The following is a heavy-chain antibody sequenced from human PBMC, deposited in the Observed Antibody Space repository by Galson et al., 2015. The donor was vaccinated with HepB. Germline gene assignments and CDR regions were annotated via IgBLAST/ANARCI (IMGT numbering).Heavy chain of an antibody. V-gene: IGHV1-69*01. CDR2: IIPIFGSA. CDR3: ARQYDTRGYYPY. D-gene: IGHD3-22*01. CDR1: RGTFSTYT. Sequence: SCKASRGTFSTYTLSWVRPAPGQGLEWMGGIIPIFGSANYAQKFQSRVTINADESTSTTFMELRRLRSEDTAMYYCARQYDTRGYYPYWGQGTLVTVSS. J-gene: IGHJ4*02.